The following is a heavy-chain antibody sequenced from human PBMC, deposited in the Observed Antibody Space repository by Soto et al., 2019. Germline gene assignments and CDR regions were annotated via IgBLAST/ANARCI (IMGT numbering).Heavy chain of an antibody. J-gene: IGHJ6*02. V-gene: IGHV1-69*12. Sequence: QVQLVQSGAEVKKPGSSVKVSCKASGGTFSTSAISWVRQAPGQGLEWVGGIMPVFPTPDYAQKFQGRVTSTADDSTTTAYLELTSLRTDDTAVYYCARDKDRLQLGGNYYYFLDVWGQGTAITVSS. D-gene: IGHD1-1*01. CDR2: IMPVFPTP. CDR1: GGTFSTSA. CDR3: ARDKDRLQLGGNYYYFLDV.